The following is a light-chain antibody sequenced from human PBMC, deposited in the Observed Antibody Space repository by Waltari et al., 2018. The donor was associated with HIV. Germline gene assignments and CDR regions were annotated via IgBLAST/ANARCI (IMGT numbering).Light chain of an antibody. CDR3: QVWDSSSDHYV. CDR2: DDS. V-gene: IGLV3-21*02. CDR1: NIGSKS. J-gene: IGLJ1*01. Sequence: SYVLTQPPSVSVAPGQTARITCGGNNIGSKSVHWYQQKPGQAPVLVGYDDSDRPSGIPEPCSGSNSGNTATLTISRVEAGDEADYYCQVWDSSSDHYVFGTGTKVTVL.